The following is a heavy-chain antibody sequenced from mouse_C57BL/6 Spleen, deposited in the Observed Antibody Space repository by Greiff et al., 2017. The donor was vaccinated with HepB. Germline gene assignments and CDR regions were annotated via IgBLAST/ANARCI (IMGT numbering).Heavy chain of an antibody. CDR3: ARDPYSNYDAMDY. CDR1: GYAFSSSW. D-gene: IGHD2-5*01. V-gene: IGHV1-82*01. CDR2: IYPGDGDT. Sequence: VQLQESGPELVKPGASVKISCKASGYAFSSSWMNWVKQRPGKGLEWIGRIYPGDGDTNYNGKFKGKATLTADKSSSTAYMQLSSLTSEDSAVYFCARDPYSNYDAMDYWGQGTSVTVSS. J-gene: IGHJ4*01.